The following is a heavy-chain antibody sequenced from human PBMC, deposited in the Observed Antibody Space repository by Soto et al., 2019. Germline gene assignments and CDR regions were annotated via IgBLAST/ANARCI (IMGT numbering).Heavy chain of an antibody. V-gene: IGHV3-30*18. J-gene: IGHJ3*02. D-gene: IGHD3-10*01. CDR2: ISYDGSNK. Sequence: QVQLVESGGGVVQPGRSLRLSCAASGFTFSSYGMHWVRQAPGKGLEWVAVISYDGSNKYYADSVKGRFTISRDNSKNTLYLQMNSLRAEDTAVYYCAKDVLLWFGELFDAFDIWGKGTMVTVSS. CDR3: AKDVLLWFGELFDAFDI. CDR1: GFTFSSYG.